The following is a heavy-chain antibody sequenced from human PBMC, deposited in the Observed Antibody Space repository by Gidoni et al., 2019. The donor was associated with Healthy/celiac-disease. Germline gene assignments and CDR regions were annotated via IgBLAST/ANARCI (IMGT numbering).Heavy chain of an antibody. CDR2: ISNDGSNK. D-gene: IGHD2-21*01. J-gene: IGHJ4*02. Sequence: QVQLVESGGGVVQPGRSLRLSCAASGFTFSSYGMHWVRQAPGKGLEWVAVISNDGSNKDYADSVKGRFTIFRDNSKNTLYLQMNSLRAEDTAVYYCAKDLEVLSAIFDYWGQGILVTVSS. CDR1: GFTFSSYG. CDR3: AKDLEVLSAIFDY. V-gene: IGHV3-30*18.